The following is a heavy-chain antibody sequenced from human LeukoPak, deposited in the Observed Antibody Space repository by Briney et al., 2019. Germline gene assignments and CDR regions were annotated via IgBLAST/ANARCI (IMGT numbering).Heavy chain of an antibody. CDR1: GGSISSGDYY. Sequence: SETLSLTCTVSGGSISSGDYYWSWIRQPPGKGLEWIGYIYYSGSTYYNPSLKSRVTISVDTSKNQFSLKLSSVTAADTAVYYCARVPGDIATRFDLWGRGTLVTVSS. CDR3: ARVPGDIATRFDL. CDR2: IYYSGST. J-gene: IGHJ2*01. D-gene: IGHD6-6*01. V-gene: IGHV4-30-4*01.